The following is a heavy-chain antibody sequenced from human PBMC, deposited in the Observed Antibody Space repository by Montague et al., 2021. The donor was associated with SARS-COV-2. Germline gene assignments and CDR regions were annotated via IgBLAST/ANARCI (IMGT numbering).Heavy chain of an antibody. CDR1: GGSVNSTNW. CDR3: ARTGAYDHFDY. V-gene: IGHV4-4*02. D-gene: IGHD5-12*01. J-gene: IGHJ4*02. CDR2: VYRTGGT. Sequence: SETLSLTCTVSGGSVNSTNWWCCVRQPPGEGLEWIAEVYRTGGTIFNPSFRRRVILSIDRSKNLFSLNLNSVTVADTAVYYCARTGAYDHFDYWGPGTLVIVSS.